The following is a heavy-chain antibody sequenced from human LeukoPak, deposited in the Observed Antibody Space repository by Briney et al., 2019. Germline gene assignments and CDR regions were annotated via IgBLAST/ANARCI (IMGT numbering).Heavy chain of an antibody. D-gene: IGHD4-17*01. CDR3: ARDPPRDYGDYEGGFDY. Sequence: PSETLSLTCTVSGGSISSYYWSWIRQPPGKGLEWIGYIYYSGSTNYNPSLKSRVTISVDTSKNQFSLKLSSVTAADTAVYYCARDPPRDYGDYEGGFDYWGQGTLVTVSS. CDR1: GGSISSYY. V-gene: IGHV4-59*01. CDR2: IYYSGST. J-gene: IGHJ4*02.